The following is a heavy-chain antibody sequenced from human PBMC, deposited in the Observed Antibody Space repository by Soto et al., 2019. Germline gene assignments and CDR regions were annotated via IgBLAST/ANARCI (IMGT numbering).Heavy chain of an antibody. J-gene: IGHJ5*02. CDR1: GGSISGYY. CDR2: IYYSGTT. D-gene: IGHD3-3*01. V-gene: IGHV4-59*01. Sequence: QVQLQESGPGLVKPSETLSLTCTVSGGSISGYYWSWIRQPPGKGLEWIGYIYYSGTTNYNPSLKSRLTLSVDTSKNQFSLKLSSVAAADTAVYYCARVRDFWSGEMGWFDPWGQGTLVTVSS. CDR3: ARVRDFWSGEMGWFDP.